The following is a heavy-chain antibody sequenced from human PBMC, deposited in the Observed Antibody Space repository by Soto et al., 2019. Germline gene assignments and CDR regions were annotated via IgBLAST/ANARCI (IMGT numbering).Heavy chain of an antibody. Sequence: ASVKVSCKASGYTLTELSMHWVRQAPGKGLEWMGGFDPEDGETIYAQKFQGRVTMTEDTSTDTAYMELSSLRSEDTAVYYCATMGKDSSGYYPLPIDYWGQGTLVTVSS. CDR2: FDPEDGET. J-gene: IGHJ4*02. D-gene: IGHD3-22*01. CDR1: GYTLTELS. CDR3: ATMGKDSSGYYPLPIDY. V-gene: IGHV1-24*01.